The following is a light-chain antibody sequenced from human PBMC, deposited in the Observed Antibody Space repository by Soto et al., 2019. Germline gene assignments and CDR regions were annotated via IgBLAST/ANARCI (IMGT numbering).Light chain of an antibody. Sequence: EIVMTQSPATLSVSAGERATLSFRASQSVSSNLAWYQQKPGQAPRLLIYDASTRATGIPARFSGSGSGTEFTLTISSLQSEDFAVYYCQQYDNWPWTFGQGTKV. CDR3: QQYDNWPWT. CDR2: DAS. J-gene: IGKJ1*01. V-gene: IGKV3-15*01. CDR1: QSVSSN.